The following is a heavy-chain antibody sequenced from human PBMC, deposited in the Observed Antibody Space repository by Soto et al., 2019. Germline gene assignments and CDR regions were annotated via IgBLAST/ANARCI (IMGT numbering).Heavy chain of an antibody. CDR2: IYYSGST. CDR1: GGSISSSSYY. V-gene: IGHV4-39*01. D-gene: IGHD5-18*01. CDR3: ATPGFSYGYFQQYYFDY. Sequence: SETLSLTCTVSGGSISSSSYYWGWIRQPPGKGLEWIGSIYYSGSTYYNPSLKSRVTISVDTSKNQFSLKLSSVTAADTAVYYCATPGFSYGYFQQYYFDYWGQGTLVTVSS. J-gene: IGHJ4*02.